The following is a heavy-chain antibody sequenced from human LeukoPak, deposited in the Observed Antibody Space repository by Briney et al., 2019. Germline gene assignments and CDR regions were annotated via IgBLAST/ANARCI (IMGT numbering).Heavy chain of an antibody. D-gene: IGHD2-2*01. Sequence: GESLKISCKGSGYSFTTYWIGWVRQMPGKGLEWMGIIYPGDSNTRYSPSFQGHVTISADWSITTAYLQWSSLKASDTAMYYCVRHLSDITSCPNYWGPGTLITVAS. CDR2: IYPGDSNT. J-gene: IGHJ4*02. CDR1: GYSFTTYW. V-gene: IGHV5-51*01. CDR3: VRHLSDITSCPNY.